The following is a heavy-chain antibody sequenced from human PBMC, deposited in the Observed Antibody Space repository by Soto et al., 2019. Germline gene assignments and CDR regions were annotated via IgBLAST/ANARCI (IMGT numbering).Heavy chain of an antibody. CDR1: GGSISSYY. CDR3: ARRYGGNFDY. V-gene: IGHV4-59*01. J-gene: IGHJ4*02. Sequence: QVQLQESGPGLVKPSETLSLTCTVSGGSISSYYWSWIRQPPGKGLEWIGYIYYSGSTNYNASLTSXVXITXDTSKNQFSLKLSSVTAADTAVYYCARRYGGNFDYWGQGTLVTVSS. CDR2: IYYSGST. D-gene: IGHD1-26*01.